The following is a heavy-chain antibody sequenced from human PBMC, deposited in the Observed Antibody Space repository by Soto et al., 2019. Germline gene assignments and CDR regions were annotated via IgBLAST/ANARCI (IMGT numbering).Heavy chain of an antibody. D-gene: IGHD3-3*01. Sequence: SGPTLVNPTETLTLTCTVSGFSLSNARMGVSWIRQPPGKALEWLAHIFSNDEKSYSTSRKSRLTISKDTSKSQVVLTMTNMDPVDTAKYTCARLSVGVTIFGVVYYYGMDVWGQGTTVTVSS. CDR3: ARLSVGVTIFGVVYYYGMDV. CDR2: IFSNDEK. V-gene: IGHV2-26*01. CDR1: GFSLSNARMG. J-gene: IGHJ6*02.